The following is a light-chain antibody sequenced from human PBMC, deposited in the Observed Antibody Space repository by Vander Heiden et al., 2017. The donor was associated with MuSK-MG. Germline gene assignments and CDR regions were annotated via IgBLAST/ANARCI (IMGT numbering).Light chain of an antibody. J-gene: IGLJ3*02. CDR1: TGAVTSSYY. V-gene: IGLV7-46*01. CDR3: WRSYSGARVV. CDR2: DNS. Sequence: AVVPQEPSLTVSPAGPVTPTCGSSTGAVTSSYYPYWCQQKPGQAPRKLIYDNSNKRSWTLSRFSGSFHGGKAALTLSDAQQEDEAEYYCWRSYSGARVVFGGGTKLTVL.